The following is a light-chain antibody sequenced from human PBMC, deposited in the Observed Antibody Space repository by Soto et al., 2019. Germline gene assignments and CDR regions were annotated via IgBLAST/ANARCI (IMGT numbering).Light chain of an antibody. Sequence: LVWTQSTATMSLSPGERSPLSCRASTRVTNYLAWYQQKPGQAPLLLIYGASSRATGIPDRFSGSGSGTEFTVTISSLQSEDFAIYYCQQYDIWPPYTFGQGTKVEIK. J-gene: IGKJ2*01. V-gene: IGKV3D-15*01. CDR3: QQYDIWPPYT. CDR1: TRVTNY. CDR2: GAS.